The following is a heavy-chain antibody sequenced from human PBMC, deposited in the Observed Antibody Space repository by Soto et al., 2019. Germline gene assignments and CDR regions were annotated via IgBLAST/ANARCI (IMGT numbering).Heavy chain of an antibody. V-gene: IGHV2-26*01. CDR2: IDSSGEK. J-gene: IGHJ5*02. CDR1: GLSISDSEMG. D-gene: IGHD6-19*01. CDR3: ARRHLAVAVSPWFDP. Sequence: QVTLKESGPVLVKPTETLTLRCTVSGLSISDSEMGVSWIRQPPGKALEWLAHIDSSGEKSYRTFLKSRLTISKGTSKSQIVLIMTNMDPADTGTYYCARRHLAVAVSPWFDPWGQGILVTVSS.